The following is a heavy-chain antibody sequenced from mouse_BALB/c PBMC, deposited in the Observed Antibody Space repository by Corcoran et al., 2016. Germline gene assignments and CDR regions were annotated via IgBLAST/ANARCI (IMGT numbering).Heavy chain of an antibody. D-gene: IGHD2-4*01. Sequence: QIQLVQSGPELKKPGETVRISCKASGYTFTTAGMQWVQKMQGKGLKWIGWINTHSGVPKYAEDFKGRFAFSLETSASPAYLQISNLKNEDTATYFCARQRVYDYDGFAYWGQGTLVTVSA. J-gene: IGHJ3*01. CDR1: GYTFTTAG. CDR3: ARQRVYDYDGFAY. V-gene: IGHV9-4*02. CDR2: INTHSGVP.